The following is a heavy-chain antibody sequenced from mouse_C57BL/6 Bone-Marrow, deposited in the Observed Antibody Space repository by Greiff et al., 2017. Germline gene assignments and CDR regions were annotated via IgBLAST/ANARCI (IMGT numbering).Heavy chain of an antibody. V-gene: IGHV1-54*01. CDR3: ATRTGARGAMDY. Sequence: QVQLQQSGAELVRPGTSVKVSCKASGYAFTNYLIEWVKQRPGQGLEWIGVINPGSGGTNYNEKFKGKATLTADKSPSTAYMQLSSLTSEDSAVYFCATRTGARGAMDYWGQGTSVTVSS. CDR1: GYAFTNYL. J-gene: IGHJ4*01. CDR2: INPGSGGT. D-gene: IGHD3-3*01.